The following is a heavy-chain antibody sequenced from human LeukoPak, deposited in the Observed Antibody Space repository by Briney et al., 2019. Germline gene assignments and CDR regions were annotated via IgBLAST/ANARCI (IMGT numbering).Heavy chain of an antibody. CDR2: IYSGGST. CDR3: AREISRTGAFDI. CDR1: GVTASSNF. J-gene: IGHJ3*02. D-gene: IGHD3-3*02. Sequence: GGSLRLSCAASGVTASSNFMSWGRQAPGKGLEGVSVIYSGGSTYYADSVKGRFTISRDNSKNTLYLQMNSLRAEDTAVYYCAREISRTGAFDIWGQGTMVTVSS. V-gene: IGHV3-53*05.